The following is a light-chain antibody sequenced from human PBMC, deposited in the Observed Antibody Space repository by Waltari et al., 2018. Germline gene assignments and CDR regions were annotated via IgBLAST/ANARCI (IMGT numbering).Light chain of an antibody. CDR3: ATWDDSLNGL. CDR2: SNN. CDR1: SSNIGSKS. V-gene: IGLV1-44*01. Sequence: QSVLTQPPSVSGTPGQRVSISCSGSSSNIGSKSVNWYQQVPGTAPKLLIYSNNQRPPGVPDRLSGSKSGTSASLAISGLQSEDEADYYCATWDDSLNGLFGGGTKLTVL. J-gene: IGLJ2*01.